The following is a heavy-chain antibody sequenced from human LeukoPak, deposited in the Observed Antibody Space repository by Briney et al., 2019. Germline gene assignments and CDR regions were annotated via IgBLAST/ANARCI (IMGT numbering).Heavy chain of an antibody. CDR2: ISYDGSNK. D-gene: IGHD3-16*01. J-gene: IGHJ4*02. Sequence: GGSLRLSCAASGFTFSSYGMHWVRQAPGKGLEWVAVISYDGSNKYYADSVKGRFTISRENAKNSLYLQMNSLRAGDTAVYYCARVAGYVWGSYIDWGQGTLVTVSS. V-gene: IGHV3-30*03. CDR1: GFTFSSYG. CDR3: ARVAGYVWGSYID.